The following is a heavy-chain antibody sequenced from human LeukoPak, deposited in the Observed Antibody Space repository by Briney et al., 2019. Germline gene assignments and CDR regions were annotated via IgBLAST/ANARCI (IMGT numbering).Heavy chain of an antibody. V-gene: IGHV3-30*02. CDR1: GFTFSTSD. CDR3: AKDLIL. J-gene: IGHJ3*01. Sequence: GGSLRLSCVTSGFTFSTSDLRWVRQAPGKGLEWVSFIQYDGSRKNYVDSVKGRFTISRDNSKNTLYLQMFSLRPEDTAVYFCAKDLILWGQGTVVTVSS. CDR2: IQYDGSRK.